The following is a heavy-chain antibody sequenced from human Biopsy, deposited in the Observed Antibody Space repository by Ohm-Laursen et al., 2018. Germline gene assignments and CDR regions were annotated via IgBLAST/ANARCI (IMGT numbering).Heavy chain of an antibody. CDR2: INHSGRT. V-gene: IGHV4-34*01. CDR3: VRGVDYYDPYHYYALDV. J-gene: IGHJ6*02. D-gene: IGHD3-22*01. CDR1: GFSYNGYN. Sequence: PSVTLSFTCAGYGFSYNGYNWSRNRRGTGQGLGSLGEINHSGRTNYNPSLKSRVTLSVDTSKNQFSLRVRSVTAADTAVYYCVRGVDYYDPYHYYALDVWGQGTTVTVSS.